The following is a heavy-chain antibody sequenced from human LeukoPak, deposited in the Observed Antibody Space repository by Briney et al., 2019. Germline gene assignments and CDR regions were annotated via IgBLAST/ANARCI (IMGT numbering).Heavy chain of an antibody. CDR1: GYTFTRYD. V-gene: IGHV1-8*01. J-gene: IGHJ4*02. CDR2: MNPNSGNT. CDR3: ARGCRFFDY. Sequence: GAAVKVSCKASGYTFTRYDINWVRPATGQGLGWMGWMNPNSGNTGYAQKFQGRVTMTRNTSISTAYMELSSLRSEDTAVYYCARGCRFFDYWGQGTLVTVSS.